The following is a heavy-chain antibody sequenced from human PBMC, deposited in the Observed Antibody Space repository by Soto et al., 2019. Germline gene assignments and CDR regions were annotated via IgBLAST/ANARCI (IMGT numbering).Heavy chain of an antibody. CDR1: GGTFSRYA. Sequence: QVQLVHSGAVVKKPGSSVKVSCKASGGTFSRYAISWVRRAPGQGLEWIGGFIPIYGTRNYAQKFQGRVTITADESTSTAYMELSSLRSEDTAVYYCARAERPYGDYDNYYYAMDVWDQGTSVTVSS. D-gene: IGHD4-17*01. V-gene: IGHV1-69*01. J-gene: IGHJ6*02. CDR2: FIPIYGTR. CDR3: ARAERPYGDYDNYYYAMDV.